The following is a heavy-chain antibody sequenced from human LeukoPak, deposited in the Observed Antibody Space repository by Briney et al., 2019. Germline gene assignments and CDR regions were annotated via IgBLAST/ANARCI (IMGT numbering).Heavy chain of an antibody. V-gene: IGHV1-69*06. J-gene: IGHJ6*04. D-gene: IGHD4-17*01. CDR3: ARFDYGDYGDLWYYGMDV. Sequence: ASVKVSCKASGGTFSSYAISWVRQAPGQGLEWMGGIIPIFGTANYAQKLQGRVTITADKSTSTAYMELSSLRSEDTAVYYCARFDYGDYGDLWYYGMDVWGKGTTVTVSS. CDR1: GGTFSSYA. CDR2: IIPIFGTA.